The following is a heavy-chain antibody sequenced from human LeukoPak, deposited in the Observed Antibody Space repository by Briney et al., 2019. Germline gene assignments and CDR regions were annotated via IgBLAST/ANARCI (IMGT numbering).Heavy chain of an antibody. CDR3: ARFESGYYYGYFDY. CDR1: GFTFDDYG. V-gene: IGHV3-20*04. J-gene: IGHJ4*02. Sequence: GGSLRLSCAASGFTFDDYGMSWGRQAPGKGLEWVSGINWNGGSTGYADSVKGRFTISRDNAKNALYLQMNSLRAEDTVFYYCARFESGYYYGYFDYWGQGTLVTVSS. CDR2: INWNGGST. D-gene: IGHD3-10*01.